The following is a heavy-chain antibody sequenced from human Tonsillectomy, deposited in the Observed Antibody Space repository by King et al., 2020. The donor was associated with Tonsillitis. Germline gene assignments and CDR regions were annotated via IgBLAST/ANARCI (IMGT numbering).Heavy chain of an antibody. J-gene: IGHJ4*02. CDR2: INSDGTTT. CDR3: ATGGYSYGYDY. Sequence: VQLVESGGGLVQPGGSLRLSCTASGFTFSIYWMRWVRQAPGKGLVWVSRINSDGTTTTYADSVKGRFTISRDNAKNTLYLQMNNLRAEDTAVYYCATGGYSYGYDYWGQGTLVTVSS. V-gene: IGHV3-74*01. D-gene: IGHD5-18*01. CDR1: GFTFSIYW.